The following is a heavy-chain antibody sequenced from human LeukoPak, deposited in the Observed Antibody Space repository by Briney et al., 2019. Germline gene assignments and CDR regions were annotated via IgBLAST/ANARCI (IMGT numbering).Heavy chain of an antibody. CDR1: GYTFTSYG. CDR3: ARYCSGGSCYSGEN. V-gene: IGHV1-69*04. J-gene: IGHJ4*02. CDR2: IIPILGIA. Sequence: GASVKVSCKASGYTFTSYGISWVRQAPGQGLEWMGRIIPILGIANYAQKFQGRVTITADKSTSTAYMELSSLRSEDTAVYYCARYCSGGSCYSGENWGQGTLVTVSS. D-gene: IGHD2-15*01.